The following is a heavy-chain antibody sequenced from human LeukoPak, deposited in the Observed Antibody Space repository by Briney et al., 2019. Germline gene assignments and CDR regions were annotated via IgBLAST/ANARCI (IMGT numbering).Heavy chain of an antibody. D-gene: IGHD5-18*01. CDR3: ARGAMGYSYGSPSFDY. CDR2: MNANSGNT. CDR1: GYTFTSYD. Sequence: GASVKVSCKASGYTFTSYDVNWVRQATGQGLKWLGWMNANSGNTDYAQKFQGRVTITRNTSISTAYMELSSLRSEDTAVYYCARGAMGYSYGSPSFDYWGQGTLVTVSS. V-gene: IGHV1-8*03. J-gene: IGHJ4*02.